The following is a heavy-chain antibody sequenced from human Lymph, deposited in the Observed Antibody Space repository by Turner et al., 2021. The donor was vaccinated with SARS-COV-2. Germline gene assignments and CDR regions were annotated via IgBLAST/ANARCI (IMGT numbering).Heavy chain of an antibody. J-gene: IGHJ2*01. Sequence: EVQLVVSGGVLVQYGGPLRLLCAASGFTFWTYEINWVRQAPEEGLEWISYIGSSGGSIYNADSLEGGITISRNNTKDTMYLQMNSLRGEDTAVYDCAKDQYYDNSGYYFFKASYFDLWGRGTLVTVSS. CDR2: IGSSGGSI. D-gene: IGHD3-22*01. CDR3: AKDQYYDNSGYYFFKASYFDL. V-gene: IGHV3-48*03. CDR1: GFTFWTYE.